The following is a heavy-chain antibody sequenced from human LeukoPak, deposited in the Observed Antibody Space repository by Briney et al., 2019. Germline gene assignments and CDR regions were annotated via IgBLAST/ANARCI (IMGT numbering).Heavy chain of an antibody. CDR2: IYSDGST. D-gene: IGHD1-14*01. Sequence: GGSLRLSCAASELTVSSNCMTWVRQAPGKGLEWVSFIYSDGSTYYADSVRGRFTISRDNSKDTLYLQMNSLRAEDTAVYYCARRAGIYSHPYDYWGQGTLVTVSS. CDR3: ARRAGIYSHPYDY. J-gene: IGHJ4*02. CDR1: ELTVSSNC. V-gene: IGHV3-53*01.